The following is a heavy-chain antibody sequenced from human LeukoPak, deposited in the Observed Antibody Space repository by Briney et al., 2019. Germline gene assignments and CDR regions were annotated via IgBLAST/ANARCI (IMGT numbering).Heavy chain of an antibody. CDR3: ARGLYSSSWYDFDY. V-gene: IGHV3-21*01. CDR1: GFTVRNNY. D-gene: IGHD6-13*01. CDR2: ISSSSIYI. Sequence: GGSLRLSCAASGFTVRNNYMTWVRQAPGKGLEWVSSISSSSIYIYYADSVKGRFTISRDNAKNSLYLQMNSLRAEDTAVYYCARGLYSSSWYDFDYWGQGTLVTVSS. J-gene: IGHJ4*02.